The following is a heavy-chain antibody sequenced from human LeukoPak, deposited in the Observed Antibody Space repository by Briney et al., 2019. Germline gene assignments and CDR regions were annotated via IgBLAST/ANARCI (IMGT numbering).Heavy chain of an antibody. Sequence: SQTLSLTCTVSGGTISSGDYYWSWIRQPPGKGLEWIGYIYYSGSTYYNPSLKSRVTISVDTSKNQFSLKLSSVTAADTAVYYCARDTLALHFDYWGQGTLVTVSS. V-gene: IGHV4-30-4*08. D-gene: IGHD2-15*01. J-gene: IGHJ4*02. CDR2: IYYSGST. CDR3: ARDTLALHFDY. CDR1: GGTISSGDYY.